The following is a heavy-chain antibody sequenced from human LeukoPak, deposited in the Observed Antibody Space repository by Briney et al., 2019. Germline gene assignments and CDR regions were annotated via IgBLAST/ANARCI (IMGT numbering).Heavy chain of an antibody. Sequence: ASVKVSCKASGGTFSSCAIGWVRQAPGKGLEWMGGFDPEDGETIYAQKFQGRVTMTEDTSTDTAYMELSSLRSEDTAVYYCATDLYYYDSSGPWGQGTLVTVSS. V-gene: IGHV1-24*01. J-gene: IGHJ5*02. CDR1: GGTFSSCA. D-gene: IGHD3-22*01. CDR3: ATDLYYYDSSGP. CDR2: FDPEDGET.